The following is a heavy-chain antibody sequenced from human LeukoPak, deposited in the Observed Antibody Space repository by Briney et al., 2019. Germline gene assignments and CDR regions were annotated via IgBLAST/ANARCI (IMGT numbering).Heavy chain of an antibody. Sequence: SETLSLTGTVSGGSTSSYYWGWIRQPPGKGLEWIGYISNSGSTDYNTSLRSRVTISADTSKNQYSLKRSSLSAAQTAVYYSTRSGSSWSSIFDYCGQGTLVTVSS. V-gene: IGHV4-59*08. CDR3: TRSGSSWSSIFDY. CDR1: GGSTSSYY. J-gene: IGHJ4*02. CDR2: ISNSGST. D-gene: IGHD3-10*01.